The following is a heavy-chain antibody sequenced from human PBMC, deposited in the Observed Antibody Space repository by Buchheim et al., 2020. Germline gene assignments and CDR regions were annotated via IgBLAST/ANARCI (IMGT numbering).Heavy chain of an antibody. CDR1: GYTFTGHF. Sequence: QVQLVQSGAEVKKPGASVKVSCKASGYTFTGHFIHWVRQAPGQGLECMGWINPNNGDTNYAQKFQGWVTMTRDTSISTAYMEVSSLKSDDTAVFYCAREGRSAFDVWGQGT. J-gene: IGHJ3*01. CDR2: INPNNGDT. V-gene: IGHV1-2*04. CDR3: AREGRSAFDV. D-gene: IGHD2-15*01.